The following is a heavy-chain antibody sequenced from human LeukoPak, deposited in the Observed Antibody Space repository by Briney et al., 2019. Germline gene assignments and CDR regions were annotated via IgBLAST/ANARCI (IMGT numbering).Heavy chain of an antibody. Sequence: GGSPRLSCAASGFTFSSYAMHWVRQAPGEGLEWVAVISYDGSNKYYADSVKGRFTISRDNSKNTLYLQMNSLRAEDTAVYYCARDLPLNITIFGVVIIPRDYYYGMDVWGQGTTVTVSS. CDR2: ISYDGSNK. V-gene: IGHV3-30-3*01. CDR3: ARDLPLNITIFGVVIIPRDYYYGMDV. D-gene: IGHD3-3*01. J-gene: IGHJ6*02. CDR1: GFTFSSYA.